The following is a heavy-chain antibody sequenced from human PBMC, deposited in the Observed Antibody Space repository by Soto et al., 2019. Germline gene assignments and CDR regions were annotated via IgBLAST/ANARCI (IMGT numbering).Heavy chain of an antibody. CDR1: GGTFSSYA. J-gene: IGHJ6*02. V-gene: IGHV1-69*13. Sequence: ASVKVSCKASGGTFSSYAISWVRQAPGQGLEWMGGIIPIFGTANYAQKFQGRVTITADESTSTAYMELSSLRSEDTAVYYCARGSYDTAMGRGQFYYYYGMDVWGQGTTVTVSS. D-gene: IGHD5-18*01. CDR2: IIPIFGTA. CDR3: ARGSYDTAMGRGQFYYYYGMDV.